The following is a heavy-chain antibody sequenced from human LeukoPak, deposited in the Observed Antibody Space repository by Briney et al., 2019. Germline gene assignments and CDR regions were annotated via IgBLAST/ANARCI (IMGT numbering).Heavy chain of an antibody. Sequence: IPSETLSLTCTVSGGSISCYYWSWIRQPPGKGLEWIGYIYYSGSTNYNPSLKSRVTISVDTSKNQFSLKLSSVTAADTAVYYCASRSIAAAGFDYWGQGTLVTVSS. V-gene: IGHV4-59*08. J-gene: IGHJ4*02. CDR2: IYYSGST. CDR3: ASRSIAAAGFDY. CDR1: GGSISCYY. D-gene: IGHD6-13*01.